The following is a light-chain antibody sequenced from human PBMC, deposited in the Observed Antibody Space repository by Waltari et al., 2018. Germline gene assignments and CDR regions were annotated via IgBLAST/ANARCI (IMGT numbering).Light chain of an antibody. CDR3: KSRDSTGIRV. CDR2: GQN. J-gene: IGLJ3*02. Sequence: SSELTQDPAVSVALGQTVRITCQGDSLRRYFASWYQQKPGQAHLLVIYGQNSRPSGIPARFSGSSSGNTASLTITGAQAEDEADYYCKSRDSTGIRVFGGGTKLTV. CDR1: SLRRYF. V-gene: IGLV3-19*01.